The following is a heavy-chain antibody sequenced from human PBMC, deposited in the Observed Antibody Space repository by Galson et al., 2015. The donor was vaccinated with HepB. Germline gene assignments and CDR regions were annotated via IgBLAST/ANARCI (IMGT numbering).Heavy chain of an antibody. D-gene: IGHD3-3*01. CDR2: IWHDGSNK. J-gene: IGHJ6*02. V-gene: IGHV3-33*01. CDR3: ARGYAYDVWSGSFRSFYQYGMDI. Sequence: SLRLSCAASGSTFSNYGMHWVRQAPGKGLEWVAVIWHDGSNKYYGDSVKGRFTISRDNSKNTLYLQMNSLRAEDTAVYYCARGYAYDVWSGSFRSFYQYGMDIWGQGTTVTVSS. CDR1: GSTFSNYG.